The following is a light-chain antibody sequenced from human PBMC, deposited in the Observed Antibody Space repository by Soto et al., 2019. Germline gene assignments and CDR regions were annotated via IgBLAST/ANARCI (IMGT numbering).Light chain of an antibody. CDR3: QQYGSS. V-gene: IGKV3-20*01. CDR1: QSVSSSY. J-gene: IGKJ1*01. CDR2: GAS. Sequence: EIVLTQARGRLSLSPGERATLSCRASQSVSSSYLAWYQQKPGQAPRLLIYGASSRATGIPDRFSGSGPGTDFTLTISRMEPEDFAVYYCQQYGSSIGPGSKVDIK.